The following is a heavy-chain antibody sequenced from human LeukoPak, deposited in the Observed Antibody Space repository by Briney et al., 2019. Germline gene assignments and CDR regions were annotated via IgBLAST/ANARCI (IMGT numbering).Heavy chain of an antibody. CDR1: GFTFDDYA. D-gene: IGHD5-12*01. Sequence: GGSLRLSCAASGFTFDDYAMHWVRQAPGKGLEWVSGISWNSGSIGYADSVKGRFTISRDNAKNSLYLQMNSLRAEDTALYYCAKGFKGSGYDRGEFDYWGQGTLVTVSS. CDR2: ISWNSGSI. J-gene: IGHJ4*02. V-gene: IGHV3-9*01. CDR3: AKGFKGSGYDRGEFDY.